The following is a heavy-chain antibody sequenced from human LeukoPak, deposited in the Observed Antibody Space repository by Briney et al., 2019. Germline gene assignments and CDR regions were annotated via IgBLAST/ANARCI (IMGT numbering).Heavy chain of an antibody. J-gene: IGHJ6*02. D-gene: IGHD1-1*01. V-gene: IGHV1-69*13. CDR2: IIPIFGTA. CDR3: ARDLGLQLERRYYYYYSGRAS. CDR1: GGTFSSYA. Sequence: GASVKVSCKASGGTFSSYAISWVRQAPGQGLEWMGGIIPIFGTANYAQKFQGRVTITADESTSTAYMELSSLRSEDTAVYYCARDLGLQLERRYYYYYSGRASGAKGPRSPSP.